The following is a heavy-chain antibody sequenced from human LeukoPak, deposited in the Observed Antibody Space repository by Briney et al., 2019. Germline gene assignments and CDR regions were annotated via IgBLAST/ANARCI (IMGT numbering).Heavy chain of an antibody. J-gene: IGHJ5*02. V-gene: IGHV4-34*01. Sequence: SETLSLTCAVYGGSFSGYYWSWIRQPPGKGLEWIGEINHSGSTNYNPSLKSRVTISVDTSKNQFSLKLSSVTAADTAVYYCARRYSSGWYASSWFDPWGQGTLVTVSS. CDR1: GGSFSGYY. CDR2: INHSGST. D-gene: IGHD6-19*01. CDR3: ARRYSSGWYASSWFDP.